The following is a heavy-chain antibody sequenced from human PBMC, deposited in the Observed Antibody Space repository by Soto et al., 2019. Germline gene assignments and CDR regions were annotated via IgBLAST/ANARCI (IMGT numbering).Heavy chain of an antibody. CDR1: GGSINRGSYH. CDR3: ARGTGGYGFDP. J-gene: IGHJ5*02. CDR2: IVDRGTT. D-gene: IGHD3-16*01. V-gene: IGHV4-31*03. Sequence: QVQLQASGPGLVTTSETLSLTCTVSGGSINRGSYHWTWIRQLPGKGLEYIGYIVDRGTTFYNPPLKGRVTISADTSKNQLSLKLTSVTAADTALYHCARGTGGYGFDPWGQGTLVTGSA.